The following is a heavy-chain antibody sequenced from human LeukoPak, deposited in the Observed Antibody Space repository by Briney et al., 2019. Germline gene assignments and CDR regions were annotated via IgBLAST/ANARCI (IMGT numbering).Heavy chain of an antibody. CDR1: GYSFSDYA. V-gene: IGHV1-3*01. D-gene: IGHD2-15*01. J-gene: IGHJ4*02. Sequence: ASVKVSCKASGYSFSDYAIQWVRQAPGQRLEWMGWINAGNGKTKYSQNFQGRGTITRDTSASTAYMELSSLRSEDTAVYYCATSPGAAGEDYFDYWGQGTLVTVSS. CDR3: ATSPGAAGEDYFDY. CDR2: INAGNGKT.